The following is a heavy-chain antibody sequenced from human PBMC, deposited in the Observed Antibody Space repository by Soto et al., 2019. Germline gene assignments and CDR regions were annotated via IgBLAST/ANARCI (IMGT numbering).Heavy chain of an antibody. Sequence: QVQLVQSGAEVMKPGSSVKVSCKASGGSFSNYAISWVRQAPGQGLEWMGGIIPMFTTASYAQKFQDRVTSTADDSTRTAYMERSSLSSDDTAVYYCASVRGIYSVYDYGGYYFDYWGQGSLVTVSS. J-gene: IGHJ4*02. V-gene: IGHV1-69*01. CDR3: ASVRGIYSVYDYGGYYFDY. CDR2: IIPMFTTA. CDR1: GGSFSNYA. D-gene: IGHD5-12*01.